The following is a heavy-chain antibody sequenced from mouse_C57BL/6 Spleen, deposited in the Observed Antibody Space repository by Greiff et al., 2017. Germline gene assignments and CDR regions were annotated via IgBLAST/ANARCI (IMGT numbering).Heavy chain of an antibody. V-gene: IGHV5-9-1*02. CDR1: GFTFSSYA. Sequence: EVKLVESGEGLVKPGGSLKLSCAASGFTFSSYAMSWVRQTPEKRLEWVAYISSGGDYIYYADTVKGRFTMSRDNATNTLYLQMSSLKSEDTALYYCTRGSNSAWFAYWGQGTLVTVSA. J-gene: IGHJ3*01. CDR3: TRGSNSAWFAY. D-gene: IGHD2-5*01. CDR2: ISSGGDYI.